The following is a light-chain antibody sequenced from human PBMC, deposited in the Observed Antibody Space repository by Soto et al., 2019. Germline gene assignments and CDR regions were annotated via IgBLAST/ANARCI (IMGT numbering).Light chain of an antibody. Sequence: DIQMTQSPSTLSASVGDRVTITCRASQSISSWLAWYQQKPGKAPKLLIYDASSLESGVPSRFSGRGSATEFTRTISILQPDDFATYYCQQYNNYWTFGQGTRVEIK. V-gene: IGKV1-5*01. CDR2: DAS. CDR3: QQYNNYWT. J-gene: IGKJ1*01. CDR1: QSISSW.